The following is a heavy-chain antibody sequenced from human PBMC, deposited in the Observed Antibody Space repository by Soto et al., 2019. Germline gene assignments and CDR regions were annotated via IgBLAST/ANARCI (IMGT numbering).Heavy chain of an antibody. CDR1: GFTFSDYY. V-gene: IGHV3-11*01. J-gene: IGHJ3*02. CDR2: ISSSGSTI. D-gene: IGHD6-19*01. Sequence: GGSLRLSCAASGFTFSDYYMSWIRQAPGKGLEWVSYISSSGSTIYYADSVKGRFTISRDNAKNSLYLQMNSLRAEDTAVYYCARDQYSSGWYPPSDAFDIWGQGTMVTVSS. CDR3: ARDQYSSGWYPPSDAFDI.